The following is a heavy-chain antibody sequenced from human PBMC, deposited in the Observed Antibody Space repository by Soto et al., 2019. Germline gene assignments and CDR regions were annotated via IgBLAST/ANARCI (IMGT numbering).Heavy chain of an antibody. Sequence: GGSLRLSCAASGFTFSSYDMHWVRQATGKGLEWVSAIGTAGDTYYPGSVKGRFTISRENAKNSLYLQMNSLRAGDTAVYYCAGASGADAYHYGRGVWGRGTRVTV. CDR1: GFTFSSYD. V-gene: IGHV3-13*01. J-gene: IGHJ6*02. CDR3: AGASGADAYHYGRGV. D-gene: IGHD2-8*01. CDR2: IGTAGDT.